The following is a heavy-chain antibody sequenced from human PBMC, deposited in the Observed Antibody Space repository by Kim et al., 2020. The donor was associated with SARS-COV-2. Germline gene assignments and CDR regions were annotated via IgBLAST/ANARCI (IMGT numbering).Heavy chain of an antibody. Sequence: GGSLRLSCAASGFTFSSYEMNWVRQAPGQGLEWVSYISSSGSTIYYADSVKGRFTISRDNAKNSLYLQMNSLRAEDTAVYYCASRYDSSGYVWGQGTLVTVSS. V-gene: IGHV3-48*03. CDR3: ASRYDSSGYV. CDR1: GFTFSSYE. J-gene: IGHJ4*02. D-gene: IGHD3-22*01. CDR2: ISSSGSTI.